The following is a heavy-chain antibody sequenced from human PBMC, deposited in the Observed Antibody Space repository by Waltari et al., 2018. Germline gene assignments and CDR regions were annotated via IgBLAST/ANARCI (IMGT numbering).Heavy chain of an antibody. CDR3: ARYSPKLEQTFSY. D-gene: IGHD1-1*01. CDR1: GGSFSGYY. Sequence: QVQLQQWGAGLLKPSETLSLTCAVYGGSFSGYYWSWIRQPPGKGLEWIGEINHSGSTNYNPSLKSRVTISVDTSKNQFSLKLSSVTAADTAVYYCARYSPKLEQTFSYWGQGTLVTVSS. V-gene: IGHV4-34*01. CDR2: INHSGST. J-gene: IGHJ4*02.